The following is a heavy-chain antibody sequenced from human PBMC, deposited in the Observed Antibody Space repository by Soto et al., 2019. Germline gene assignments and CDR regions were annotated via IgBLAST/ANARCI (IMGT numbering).Heavy chain of an antibody. D-gene: IGHD1-1*01. CDR2: TFYRSKWYN. J-gene: IGHJ4*02. CDR3: ARDRGTSKPFDR. V-gene: IGHV6-1*01. Sequence: SQTLSLTCAISGDSVSSTGVAWNWIRQSPSRGLEWLGRTFYRSKWYNDYAVSVKSRITINPDTSKNQFSLHLNSVTPEDTAVYYCARDRGTSKPFDRWGKGTLVTVSS. CDR1: GDSVSSTGVA.